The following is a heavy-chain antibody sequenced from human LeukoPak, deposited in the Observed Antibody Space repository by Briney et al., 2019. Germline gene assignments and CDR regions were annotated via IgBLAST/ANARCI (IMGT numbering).Heavy chain of an antibody. CDR1: GFTFSTYS. D-gene: IGHD3-10*01. CDR3: ARAKPKNMVRGLIMRRESRYYFDY. CDR2: ISSSGSYI. Sequence: GGSLRLSCAASGFTFSTYSMNWVRQAPGKGLEWVSSISSSGSYIYYADSVKGRLTISRDNAKNSLYLQMNSLRAEDTAVYYCARAKPKNMVRGLIMRRESRYYFDYWGQGTLVTVSS. J-gene: IGHJ4*02. V-gene: IGHV3-21*01.